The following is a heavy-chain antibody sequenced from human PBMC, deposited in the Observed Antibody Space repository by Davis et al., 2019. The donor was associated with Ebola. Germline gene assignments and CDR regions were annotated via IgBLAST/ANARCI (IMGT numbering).Heavy chain of an antibody. V-gene: IGHV3-21*01. J-gene: IGHJ4*02. Sequence: GESLKISCAASGFTFSSYSMNWVRQAPGKGLEWVSSISSSSSYIYYADSVKGRFTISRDNAKNSLYLQMNSLRAEDTAVYYCAKDAHAGSSWYSFDYWGQGTLVTVSS. CDR3: AKDAHAGSSWYSFDY. D-gene: IGHD6-13*01. CDR2: ISSSSSYI. CDR1: GFTFSSYS.